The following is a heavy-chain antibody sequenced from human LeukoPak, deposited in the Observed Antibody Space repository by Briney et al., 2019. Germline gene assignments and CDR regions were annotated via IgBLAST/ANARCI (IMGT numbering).Heavy chain of an antibody. CDR1: GGSISSSSYY. Sequence: PSETLSLTCTVSGGSISSSSYYWGWIRQPPGKGLEWIGSIYYSGSTYYNPSLKSRVTISVDTSKNQFSLKLSSVTAADTAVYYCARHTRSWYEGEEYWGQGTLVTVSS. V-gene: IGHV4-39*01. J-gene: IGHJ4*02. CDR3: ARHTRSWYEGEEY. CDR2: IYYSGST. D-gene: IGHD6-13*01.